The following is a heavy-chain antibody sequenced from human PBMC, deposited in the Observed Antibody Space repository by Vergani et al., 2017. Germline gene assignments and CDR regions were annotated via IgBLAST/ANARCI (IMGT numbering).Heavy chain of an antibody. J-gene: IGHJ3*02. CDR1: GYTLTELS. CDR3: ATAEPGHQLVFGAFDI. V-gene: IGHV1-24*01. D-gene: IGHD6-13*01. Sequence: QVQLVPSGAEVKKPGASVKVSCKVSGYTLTELSMHWVRQATGKGLEWMGGFDPEDGETIYAQKFQGRVSMTEDTYTDTAYMELSSLRSEDTVVYYCATAEPGHQLVFGAFDIWGQGTMVTVSS. CDR2: FDPEDGET.